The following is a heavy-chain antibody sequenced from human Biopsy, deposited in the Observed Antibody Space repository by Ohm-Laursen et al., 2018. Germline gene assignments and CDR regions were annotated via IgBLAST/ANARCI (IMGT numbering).Heavy chain of an antibody. J-gene: IGHJ5*01. CDR1: DKSINKYY. CDR2: ILFSGDT. D-gene: IGHD2/OR15-2a*01. V-gene: IGHV4-4*07. CDR3: ARTFGESFYGLSCDP. Sequence: SQTLSLTCTVTDKSINKYYWSWLRQPAGKGLEYIGRILFSGDTNPDYNPSLKSRVTMSVDTSKNQFSLRLSSVTAADTAVYYCARTFGESFYGLSCDPWGQGSLVTVSS.